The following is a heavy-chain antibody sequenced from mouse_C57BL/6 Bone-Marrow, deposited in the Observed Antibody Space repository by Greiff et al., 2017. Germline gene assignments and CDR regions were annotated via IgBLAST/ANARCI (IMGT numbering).Heavy chain of an antibody. CDR2: INPNNGGT. V-gene: IGHV1-26*01. CDR3: AIMEWYYYGSSYKEYFDY. J-gene: IGHJ2*01. Sequence: EVQLQQSGPELVKPGASVKISCKASGYTFTDYYMNWVKQSHGKSLEWIGDINPNNGGTSYNQKVKGKATLTVDKSSITAYMELRSLTSEDSAVYYCAIMEWYYYGSSYKEYFDYWGQGTTLTVSS. CDR1: GYTFTDYY. D-gene: IGHD1-1*01.